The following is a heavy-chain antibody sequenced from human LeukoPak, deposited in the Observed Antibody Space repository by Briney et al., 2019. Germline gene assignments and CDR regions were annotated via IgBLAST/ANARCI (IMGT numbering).Heavy chain of an antibody. Sequence: GGSLRLSCAVSGLTLSNYAMSWVRQAPGKGLEWVSGISDSGASTHYADSVKGRFTISRDNSKNTVYLQMNSLRVEDTAVYYCAHIYYFGSESYGDFWGQGTLVTVSS. CDR3: AHIYYFGSESYGDF. CDR1: GLTLSNYA. V-gene: IGHV3-23*01. CDR2: ISDSGAST. J-gene: IGHJ4*02. D-gene: IGHD3-10*01.